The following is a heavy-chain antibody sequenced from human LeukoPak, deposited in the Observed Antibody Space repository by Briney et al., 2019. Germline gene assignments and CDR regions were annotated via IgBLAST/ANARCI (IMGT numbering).Heavy chain of an antibody. D-gene: IGHD4-11*01. Sequence: QSGGSLRLSCAASGFTFSSYAMSWVRQAQGKVLEWVSAISGSGGSTYYADSVKGRFTISRDNSKNTLYLQMNSLRAEDTAVYYCAKVTLYSNYVWGQGTLVTVSS. CDR3: AKVTLYSNYV. CDR1: GFTFSSYA. CDR2: ISGSGGST. V-gene: IGHV3-23*01. J-gene: IGHJ4*02.